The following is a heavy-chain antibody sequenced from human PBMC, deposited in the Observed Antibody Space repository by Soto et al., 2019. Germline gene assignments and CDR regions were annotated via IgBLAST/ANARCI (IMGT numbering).Heavy chain of an antibody. Sequence: GGSLRLSCAASGFTFSSYGMHWVRQAPGKGLEWVAVIWYDGSNKYYADSVKGRFTISRDNSKNTLYLQMNSLRAEDTAVYYCARAPLSTMIVDMDYWGQGTLVTVSS. V-gene: IGHV3-33*01. CDR1: GFTFSSYG. J-gene: IGHJ4*02. D-gene: IGHD3-22*01. CDR2: IWYDGSNK. CDR3: ARAPLSTMIVDMDY.